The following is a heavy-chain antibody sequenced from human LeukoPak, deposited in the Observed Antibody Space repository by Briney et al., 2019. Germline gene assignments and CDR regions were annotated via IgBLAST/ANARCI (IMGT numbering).Heavy chain of an antibody. CDR2: IYYSGST. CDR3: AREGHSSSWYSGEYNWFDP. CDR1: GGSISSGGYY. V-gene: IGHV4-31*03. Sequence: SETLSLTCTVSGGSISSGGYYWSWIRQHPGKGLEWIGYIYYSGSTYYNPSLKSRVTISVDTSKNQFSQKLSSVTAADTAVYYCAREGHSSSWYSGEYNWFDPWGQGTLVTVSS. D-gene: IGHD6-13*01. J-gene: IGHJ5*02.